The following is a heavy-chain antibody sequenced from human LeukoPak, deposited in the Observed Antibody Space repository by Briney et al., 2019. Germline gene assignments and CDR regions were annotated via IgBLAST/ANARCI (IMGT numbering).Heavy chain of an antibody. J-gene: IGHJ6*02. V-gene: IGHV1-8*02. D-gene: IGHD3-22*01. Sequence: ASVKVSCKASGYTFTSYDINWVRQATGQGLEWMGWMNPTSGKAGFAQRFQGRVSMTRNISISTAYMELSSLRSEDTAVYYCARDFFDGHGYTFYYYGMDVWGQGTTVTVSS. CDR2: MNPTSGKA. CDR1: GYTFTSYD. CDR3: ARDFFDGHGYTFYYYGMDV.